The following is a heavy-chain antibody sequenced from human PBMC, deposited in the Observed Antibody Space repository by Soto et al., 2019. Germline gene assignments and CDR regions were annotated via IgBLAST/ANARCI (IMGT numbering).Heavy chain of an antibody. CDR1: GGSIRSYY. CDR3: ARQAFGYFDY. J-gene: IGHJ4*02. V-gene: IGHV4-59*08. CDR2: IYYSGNT. D-gene: IGHD3-10*01. Sequence: SETLSLTCSVSGGSIRSYYWSWIRQPPGKGLEWIGYIYYSGNTNYNPSLKSRVTISVDTSKNQFSLKLSSVTAADTAVYYCARQAFGYFDYWGQGTLVTVS.